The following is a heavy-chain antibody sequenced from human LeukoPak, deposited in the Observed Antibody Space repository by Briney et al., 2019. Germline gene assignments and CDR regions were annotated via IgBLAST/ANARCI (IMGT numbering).Heavy chain of an antibody. J-gene: IGHJ4*02. CDR1: GGSFSGYY. D-gene: IGHD5-12*01. Sequence: SETLSLTCAVYGGSFSGYYWSWIRQPPGKGLEWIGEINHSGSTNYNPSLKSRVTISVDTSKNQFSLKLSSVTAADTAVYYCARGSVDIVDYFDYWGQRTLVSASS. CDR3: ARGSVDIVDYFDY. V-gene: IGHV4-34*01. CDR2: INHSGST.